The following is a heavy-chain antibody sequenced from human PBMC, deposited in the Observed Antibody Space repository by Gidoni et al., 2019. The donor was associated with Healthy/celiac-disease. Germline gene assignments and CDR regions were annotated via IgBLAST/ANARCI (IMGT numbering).Heavy chain of an antibody. J-gene: IGHJ5*02. V-gene: IGHV3-33*01. CDR3: ARTHGYSSSWYWFDP. D-gene: IGHD6-13*01. CDR1: GFTFSSYG. CDR2: IWYDGSNK. Sequence: QVQLVESGGGVDQPGRSLRLSCAASGFTFSSYGMHWVRRAPGKGLEWVAVIWYDGSNKYYAASVKGRFTISRDNSKTTLYLQMTSLRAEDTAVYYCARTHGYSSSWYWFDPWGQGTLVTVSS.